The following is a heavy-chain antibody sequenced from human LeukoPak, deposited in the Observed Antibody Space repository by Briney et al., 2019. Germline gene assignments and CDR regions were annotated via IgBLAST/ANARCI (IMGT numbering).Heavy chain of an antibody. CDR3: AKVPRLTTGY. D-gene: IGHD4-17*01. J-gene: IGHJ4*02. V-gene: IGHV3-23*01. Sequence: QPGGSLRLSCAASGFTFGSYTMSWVRQAPGKGLEWVSFITESSGSTYYADSVKGRFTISRDNSKNALYLQMNSLRAEDTAVYYCAKVPRLTTGYWGQGALVTVSS. CDR1: GFTFGSYT. CDR2: ITESSGST.